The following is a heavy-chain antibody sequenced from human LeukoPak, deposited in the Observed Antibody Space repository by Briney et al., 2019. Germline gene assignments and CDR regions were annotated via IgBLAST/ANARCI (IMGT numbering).Heavy chain of an antibody. CDR3: ARLEVGATRYFQY. D-gene: IGHD1-26*01. J-gene: IGHJ1*01. CDR1: GGSISSGGYY. Sequence: PSETLSLTCTVSGGSISSGGYYWSWIRQPPGKGLEWIGYIYYSGATNYNPSLKSRVTISVDTSKNQFSLKLTSVTAADTAVYYCARLEVGATRYFQYWGQGTLVTVSS. V-gene: IGHV4-61*08. CDR2: IYYSGAT.